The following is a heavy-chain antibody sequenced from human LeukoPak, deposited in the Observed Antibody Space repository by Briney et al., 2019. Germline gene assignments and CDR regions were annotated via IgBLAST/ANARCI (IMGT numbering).Heavy chain of an antibody. V-gene: IGHV4-34*01. CDR2: VNHGGTT. D-gene: IGHD6-13*01. CDR3: ARLRRIAAAGLYHYGMDV. Sequence: SGTLSLTCALYGGSFSGYYWSWIRQPPGKGLEWIGDVNHGGTTNYNPSLKSQVTISVDTSKNQFSLKLSSVTAADTAVYYCARLRRIAAAGLYHYGMDVWGQGTTVTVSS. J-gene: IGHJ6*02. CDR1: GGSFSGYY.